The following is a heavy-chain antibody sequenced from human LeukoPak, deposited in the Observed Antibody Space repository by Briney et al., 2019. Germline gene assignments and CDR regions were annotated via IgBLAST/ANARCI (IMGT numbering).Heavy chain of an antibody. CDR1: GGSISSYY. J-gene: IGHJ3*02. D-gene: IGHD3-22*01. CDR2: IYYSGST. CDR3: ARVRRYYDSSGRPRNDAFDI. V-gene: IGHV4-59*08. Sequence: SETLSLTCTVSGGSISSYYWSWIRQPPGKGLEWIGYIYYSGSTNYNPSLKSRVTISVDTSKNQFSLKLSSVTAADTAVYYCARVRRYYDSSGRPRNDAFDIWGQGTMVTVSS.